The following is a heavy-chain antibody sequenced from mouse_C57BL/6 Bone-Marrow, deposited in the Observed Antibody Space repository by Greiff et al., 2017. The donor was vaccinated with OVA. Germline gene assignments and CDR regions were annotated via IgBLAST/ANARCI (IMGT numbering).Heavy chain of an antibody. CDR3: ARNYSNGFAY. V-gene: IGHV1-81*01. CDR1: GYTFTSYG. J-gene: IGHJ3*01. CDR2: IYPRSGNT. Sequence: QVQLKQSGAELARPGASVKLSCKASGYTFTSYGISWVKQRPGQGLEWIGEIYPRSGNTYYNEKFKGKATLTADKSSSTAYMELRSLTSEDSAVYFCARNYSNGFAYWGQGTLVTVSA. D-gene: IGHD2-5*01.